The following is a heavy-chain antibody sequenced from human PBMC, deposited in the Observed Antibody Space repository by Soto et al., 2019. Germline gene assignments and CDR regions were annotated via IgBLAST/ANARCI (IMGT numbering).Heavy chain of an antibody. D-gene: IGHD7-27*01. J-gene: IGHJ6*02. CDR3: AREGFSLGYYYGMDV. CDR2: IYYSGST. V-gene: IGHV4-30-4*01. Sequence: SETLSLTCTVSGGSISSGDYYWIWIRQPPGKGLEWIGYIYYSGSTYYNPSLKSRVTISVDTSKNQFSLKLSSVTAADTAVYYCAREGFSLGYYYGMDVWGQGTTVTVSS. CDR1: GGSISSGDYY.